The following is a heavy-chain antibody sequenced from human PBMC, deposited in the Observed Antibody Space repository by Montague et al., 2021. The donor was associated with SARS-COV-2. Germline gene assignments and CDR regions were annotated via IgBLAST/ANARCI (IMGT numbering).Heavy chain of an antibody. CDR2: TSYSGST. Sequence: SETLSLTCTVSGGSISPYYWSWIRQSPGKGLECIGYTSYSGSTDYNPSLKSRVTISIDTSKNQFSLKLSSVTAADTAVYYCAGYDRGGNYASPIYAMDVWGQGTTVTVSS. D-gene: IGHD4-23*01. V-gene: IGHV4-59*08. J-gene: IGHJ6*02. CDR1: GGSISPYY. CDR3: AGYDRGGNYASPIYAMDV.